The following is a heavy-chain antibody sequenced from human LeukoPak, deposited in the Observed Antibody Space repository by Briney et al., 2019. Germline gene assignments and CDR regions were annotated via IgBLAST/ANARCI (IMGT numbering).Heavy chain of an antibody. Sequence: GGSLRLSCAASGFTVSSNYMSWVRQAPGKGLEWVSVLYGASSTYYADSVKGRFTISRHNSRDTMYLQMNSLRTEDTAVYYCARTLRGGKFDYWGQGTLVTVSS. CDR1: GFTVSSNY. CDR2: LYGASST. CDR3: ARTLRGGKFDY. J-gene: IGHJ4*02. D-gene: IGHD4-23*01. V-gene: IGHV3-53*04.